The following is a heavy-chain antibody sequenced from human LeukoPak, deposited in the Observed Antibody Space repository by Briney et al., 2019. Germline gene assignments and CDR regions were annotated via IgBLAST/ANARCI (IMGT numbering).Heavy chain of an antibody. V-gene: IGHV3-7*01. Sequence: GGSLRLSCAASGFTFSSYWMNWVRQAPGKGLEWVANIKQDGSEKYFVDSVKGRFSISRDNAKNSLYLQMNSLRAEDTAVYYCARSGYYGDSDYWGQGTLVTVSS. CDR2: IKQDGSEK. CDR3: ARSGYYGDSDY. D-gene: IGHD3-22*01. J-gene: IGHJ4*02. CDR1: GFTFSSYW.